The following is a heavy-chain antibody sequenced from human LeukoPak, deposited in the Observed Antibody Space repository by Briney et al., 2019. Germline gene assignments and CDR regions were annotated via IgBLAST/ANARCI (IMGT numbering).Heavy chain of an antibody. D-gene: IGHD3-22*01. Sequence: PGGSLRLSCAAYGFTFSSCAMSWIRQPPGKGLEWIGYIYYSGSTNYNPSLKSRVTISVDTSKNQFSLKLSSMTAADTAVYYCARGRDYYDSSGYSDYWGQGTLVSVSS. CDR1: GFTFSSCA. V-gene: IGHV4-59*08. CDR3: ARGRDYYDSSGYSDY. J-gene: IGHJ4*02. CDR2: IYYSGST.